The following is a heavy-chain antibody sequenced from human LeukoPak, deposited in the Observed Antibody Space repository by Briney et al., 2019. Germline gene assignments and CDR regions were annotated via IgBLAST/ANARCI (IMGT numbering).Heavy chain of an antibody. CDR2: INPDGNKK. J-gene: IGHJ4*02. CDR1: GLTFSSSW. D-gene: IGHD5-18*01. Sequence: GGSLRLSCAVSGLTFSSSWMDWVRQAPGKGLEWVASINPDGNKKYPADSVKGRFTISRDNAENSLYLQMNSLRVEDTAFYYCARDLAYSRLDYWGQGMLVTVSS. V-gene: IGHV3-7*01. CDR3: ARDLAYSRLDY.